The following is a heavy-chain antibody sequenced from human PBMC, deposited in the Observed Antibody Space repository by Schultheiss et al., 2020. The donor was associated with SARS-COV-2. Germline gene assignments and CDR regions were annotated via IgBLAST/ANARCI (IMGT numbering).Heavy chain of an antibody. Sequence: GESLKISCAASGFTFSSYGMHWVRQAPGKGLEWVSYISSSSSTIYYADSVKGRFTISRDNAKNSLSLQMNSLRDEDTAVYYCAQSHQLDTLTFDYWCQGTLVTVAS. V-gene: IGHV3-48*02. J-gene: IGHJ4*02. CDR3: AQSHQLDTLTFDY. CDR2: ISSSSSTI. CDR1: GFTFSSYG. D-gene: IGHD6-13*01.